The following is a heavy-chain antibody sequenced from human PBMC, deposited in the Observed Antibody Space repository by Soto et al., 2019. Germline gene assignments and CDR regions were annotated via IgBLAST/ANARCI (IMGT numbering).Heavy chain of an antibody. CDR2: MYSSGTI. CDR1: GRSISSGGYY. D-gene: IGHD2-2*01. CDR3: ARGSLSIVPAYTPFYYYYGLDV. Sequence: PSETLSLTCAVSGRSISSGGYYWTWVRQPPEKGLEWIGFMYSSGTICSNPSLKSRVTLSVDTSKNQFSLKLNSVTAADTAVYYCARGSLSIVPAYTPFYYYYGLDVWGQGPTVTVS. J-gene: IGHJ6*02. V-gene: IGHV4-61*08.